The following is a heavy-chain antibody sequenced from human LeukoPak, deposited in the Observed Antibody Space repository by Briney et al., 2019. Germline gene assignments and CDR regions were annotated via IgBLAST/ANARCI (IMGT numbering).Heavy chain of an antibody. D-gene: IGHD6-6*01. CDR1: GFTFSSYA. V-gene: IGHV3-23*01. CDR3: ARGIAARLHYGMDV. Sequence: AGGSLRLSCAASGFTFSSYAMSWVRQAPGKGLEWVSGSGSGGSTYYADSVKGRFTISRDNSKNTLYLQMNSLRAEDTAVYYCARGIAARLHYGMDVWGQGTTVTVSS. J-gene: IGHJ6*02. CDR2: SGSGGST.